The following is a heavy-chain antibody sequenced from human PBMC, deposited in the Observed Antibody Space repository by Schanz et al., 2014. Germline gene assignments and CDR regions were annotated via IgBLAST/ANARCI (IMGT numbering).Heavy chain of an antibody. CDR3: VKDPDKYSWNDVEGMDV. CDR1: GFSFSTYA. V-gene: IGHV3-23*01. J-gene: IGHJ6*01. Sequence: EVQLLESGGGLVQPGGSLRLSCAASGFSFSTYAMSWVRQAPGKGLEWVSAINGNGGITYYADPVKGRFTISRDNSKNTLYLQMKSLRVEDTAVYYCVKDPDKYSWNDVEGMDVWGPGATVTVSS. D-gene: IGHD1-1*01. CDR2: INGNGGIT.